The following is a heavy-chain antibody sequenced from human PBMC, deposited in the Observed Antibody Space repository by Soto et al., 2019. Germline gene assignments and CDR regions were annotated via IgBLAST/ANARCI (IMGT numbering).Heavy chain of an antibody. CDR3: AAEMEDTAMVGLYYYYGMDV. D-gene: IGHD5-18*01. CDR1: GGTFSSYA. V-gene: IGHV1-69*01. J-gene: IGHJ6*02. Sequence: QVQLVQSGAEVKKPGSSVKVSCKASGGTFSSYAISWVRQAPGQGLEWMGGIIPIFGRANYAQKFQGRVTSTADEATSTAYMELSSLRSEDTAVYYCAAEMEDTAMVGLYYYYGMDVWGQGPTVTVSS. CDR2: IIPIFGRA.